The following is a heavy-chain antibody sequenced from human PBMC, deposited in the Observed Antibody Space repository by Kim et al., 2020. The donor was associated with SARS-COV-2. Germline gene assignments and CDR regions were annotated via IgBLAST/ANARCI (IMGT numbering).Heavy chain of an antibody. J-gene: IGHJ5*02. V-gene: IGHV3-74*01. Sequence: YADYVKGRFTVSRDNAKNTRFLQMNSLRVEDTAVYYCGRDVSTSDTSFDPWGQGTLVTVSS. CDR3: GRDVSTSDTSFDP.